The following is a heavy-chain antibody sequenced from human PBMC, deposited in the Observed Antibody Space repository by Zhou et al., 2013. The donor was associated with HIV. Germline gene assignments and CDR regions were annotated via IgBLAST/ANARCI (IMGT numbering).Heavy chain of an antibody. J-gene: IGHJ4*02. D-gene: IGHD4-17*01. CDR3: ASSRTTVTSYYFDY. V-gene: IGHV4-38-2*01. Sequence: VQLQESGPGLVKPSETLSLTCAVSGYSISSGYYWGWIRQPPGKGLEWIGIIYHSGSTYYNPSLKSRVTISVDTSKNQFSLKLSSVTAADTAVYYCASSRTTVTSYYFDYWGQGTLVTVSS. CDR2: IYHSGST. CDR1: GYSISSGYY.